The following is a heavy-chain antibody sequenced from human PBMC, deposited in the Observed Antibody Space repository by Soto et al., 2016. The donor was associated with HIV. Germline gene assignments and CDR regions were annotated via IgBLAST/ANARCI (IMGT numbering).Heavy chain of an antibody. Sequence: EVQLVESGGVLVQPGGSLRLSCVASGFTFSSYWMHWVRQVPGKGLAWVSRVNSDGSTTNYADSVKGRFTISRDNAKNTMYLQMNSLGADDTAVYYCATRYYYDSGGAFDLWGQGTMVTVSS. CDR3: ATRYYYDSGGAFDL. V-gene: IGHV3-74*01. J-gene: IGHJ3*01. CDR1: GFTFSSYW. D-gene: IGHD3-22*01. CDR2: VNSDGSTT.